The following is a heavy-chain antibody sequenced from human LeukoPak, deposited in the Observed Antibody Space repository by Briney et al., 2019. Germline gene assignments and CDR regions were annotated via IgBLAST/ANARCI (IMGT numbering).Heavy chain of an antibody. Sequence: PSESLSPTCTVSGGSISSYYSSWIWHPPQKGLEWVGTIYYTVRTKSNPSLKRRVTISVDTSKNQFSLKVSSVTAADTAVYYCAREGYGGYGPGMFDYWGQGTLVTVSS. J-gene: IGHJ4*02. CDR2: IYYTVRT. D-gene: IGHD5-12*01. CDR3: AREGYGGYGPGMFDY. CDR1: GGSISSYY. V-gene: IGHV4-59*01.